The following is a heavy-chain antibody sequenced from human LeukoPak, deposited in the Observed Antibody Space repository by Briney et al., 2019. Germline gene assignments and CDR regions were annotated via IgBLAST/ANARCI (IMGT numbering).Heavy chain of an antibody. Sequence: SETLSLTCTVSGGFISSYYWSWIRQPAGKGLEWIGRIYTSGSTNYNPSLKSRVTMSVDTSKNQFSLKLSSVTAADTAVYYCARDRGEHDYGDMDWFDPWGQGTLVTVSS. CDR3: ARDRGEHDYGDMDWFDP. CDR1: GGFISSYY. V-gene: IGHV4-4*07. D-gene: IGHD4-17*01. J-gene: IGHJ5*02. CDR2: IYTSGST.